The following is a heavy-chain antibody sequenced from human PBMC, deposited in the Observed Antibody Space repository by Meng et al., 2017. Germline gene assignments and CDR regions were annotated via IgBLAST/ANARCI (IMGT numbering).Heavy chain of an antibody. CDR2: IYYSGST. J-gene: IGHJ4*01. CDR1: GGSISSSSYY. V-gene: IGHV4-39*07. Sequence: SETLSLTCTVSGGSISSSSYYWGWIRPPPGKGLEWIGSIYYSGSTYYNPSLKSRVTISVDTSKNQFSLKLSSVTAADTAVYYCARDLFPDRRPYYFDYWGQGTLVTVSS. CDR3: ARDLFPDRRPYYFDY. D-gene: IGHD1-14*01.